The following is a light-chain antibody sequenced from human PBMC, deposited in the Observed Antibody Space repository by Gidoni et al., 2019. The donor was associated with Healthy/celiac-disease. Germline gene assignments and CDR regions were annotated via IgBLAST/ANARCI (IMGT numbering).Light chain of an antibody. Sequence: QSALTQPASVSGSPGQSITIPCTGPSSDVGSYNLVSWYQQHPGKAPKLMIYEVSKRPSGVSNRFSGSKSGNTASLTISGLQAEDEADYYCCSYAGSSTYVFGTGTKVT. J-gene: IGLJ1*01. CDR3: CSYAGSSTYV. CDR1: SSDVGSYNL. V-gene: IGLV2-23*02. CDR2: EVS.